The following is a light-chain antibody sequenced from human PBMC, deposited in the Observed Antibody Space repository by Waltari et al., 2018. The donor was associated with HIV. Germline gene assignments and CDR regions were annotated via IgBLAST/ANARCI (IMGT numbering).Light chain of an antibody. Sequence: QLVLTQSPSASASLGASVKLTCTLSSGHSSYAIAWHQQQPEKGPRYLMKLNSDGSHSKGDGIPDRFSGSSSGAERYLTISSLQSEDGADYYCQTWSVFGGGTKLTVL. V-gene: IGLV4-69*01. CDR2: LNSDGSH. J-gene: IGLJ3*02. CDR3: QTWSV. CDR1: SGHSSYA.